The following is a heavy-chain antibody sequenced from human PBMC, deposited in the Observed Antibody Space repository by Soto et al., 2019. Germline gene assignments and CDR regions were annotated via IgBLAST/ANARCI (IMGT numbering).Heavy chain of an antibody. D-gene: IGHD3-22*01. V-gene: IGHV3-30*03. CDR3: VRWGSSGYYLKTQEFDY. J-gene: IGHJ4*02. Sequence: QVQLVESGGGVVQPGRSLRLSCAASGFTFSSYGMHWVRQAPGKGLEWVAVISYDGSNKYYTDSVKGRFTISRDNSKNTLYLQMNSLRAEDTAVYYCVRWGSSGYYLKTQEFDYWGQGTLVTVSS. CDR1: GFTFSSYG. CDR2: ISYDGSNK.